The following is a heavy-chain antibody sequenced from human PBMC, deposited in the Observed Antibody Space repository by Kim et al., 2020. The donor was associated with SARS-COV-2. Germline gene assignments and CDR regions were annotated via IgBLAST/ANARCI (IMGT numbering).Heavy chain of an antibody. CDR3: ARGRFCSSSNCYSYMDV. V-gene: IGHV3-30*07. D-gene: IGHD2-2*01. Sequence: MEGRFHISRDNSKNTLYLQMNSLRADDTAVYFCARGRFCSSSNCYSYMDVWGKGTTVIVSS. J-gene: IGHJ6*03.